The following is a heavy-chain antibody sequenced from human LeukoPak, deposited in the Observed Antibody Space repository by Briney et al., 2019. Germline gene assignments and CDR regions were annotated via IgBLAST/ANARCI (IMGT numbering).Heavy chain of an antibody. CDR3: ARDATIKYYGSGSYYPD. J-gene: IGHJ4*02. V-gene: IGHV4-59*01. CDR2: IYYSGST. Sequence: SETLSLTCAVYGGSFCGYYWSWIRQPPGKGLEWIGYIYYSGSTNYNPSLKSRVTISVDTSKNQFSLKLSSVTAADTAVYYCARDATIKYYGSGSYYPDWGQGTLVTVSS. CDR1: GGSFCGYY. D-gene: IGHD3-10*01.